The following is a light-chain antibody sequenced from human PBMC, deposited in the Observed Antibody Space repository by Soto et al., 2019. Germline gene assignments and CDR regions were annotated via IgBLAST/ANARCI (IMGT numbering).Light chain of an antibody. J-gene: IGLJ2*01. Sequence: QSVLTQPASVSGSPGQSITISCTGTSSDIGGLYNYVSWYQQHPGKAPKLLIYDVNDRPSGVSDRFSDSKSGNTASLTISGLQAEDEADYFCSAYSSGATHVVFGGGTKLTVL. V-gene: IGLV2-14*03. CDR3: SAYSSGATHVV. CDR2: DVN. CDR1: SSDIGGLYNY.